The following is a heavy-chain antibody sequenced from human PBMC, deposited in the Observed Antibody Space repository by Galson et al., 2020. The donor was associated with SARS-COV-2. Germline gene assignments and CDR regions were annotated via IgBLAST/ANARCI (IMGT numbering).Heavy chain of an antibody. V-gene: IGHV3-7*01. CDR3: ARDGVAAAGNYYYYGMDV. CDR2: IKQDGSEK. D-gene: IGHD6-13*01. Sequence: TGGSLRLSCAASGYNFSSYWMSWVRQAPGKGLEWVANIKQDGSEKYYVDSVKGRFTISRDNAKNSLYLQMNSLRAEDTAVDFCARDGVAAAGNYYYYGMDVWGQGTTVTVSS. CDR1: GYNFSSYW. J-gene: IGHJ6*02.